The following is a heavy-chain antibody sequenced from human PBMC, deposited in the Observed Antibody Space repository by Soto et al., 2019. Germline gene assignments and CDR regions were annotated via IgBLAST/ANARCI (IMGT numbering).Heavy chain of an antibody. CDR1: GGSINSGGYS. Sequence: QLQLQESGSGLVKPSQTLSLTCTVSGGSINSGGYSWSWIRQPPGKGLEWIGYIYHTGNTFYNPSLHSRVTISVDQSKNQFSLSLGSVTAADTAMYYCARVERTLSTPFAYGMDVWGQGTTVTVSS. CDR3: ARVERTLSTPFAYGMDV. V-gene: IGHV4-30-2*01. J-gene: IGHJ6*02. D-gene: IGHD2-2*01. CDR2: IYHTGNT.